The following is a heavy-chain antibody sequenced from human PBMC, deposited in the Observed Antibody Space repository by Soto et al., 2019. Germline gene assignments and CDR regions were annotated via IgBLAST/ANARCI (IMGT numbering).Heavy chain of an antibody. CDR3: AKGFIRDCGGDCTVDT. V-gene: IGHV3-23*01. J-gene: IGHJ5*02. CDR2: ISATGGST. D-gene: IGHD2-21*02. CDR1: GFTFSSHT. Sequence: EVQLLESGGGLVQPGGSLRLSCAASGFTFSSHTMSWVRQAPGKGLEWVSGISATGGSTYYADSVKGRFTFSRDNSKNTLYLQMNSLRAEDTAVYYCAKGFIRDCGGDCTVDTWGQGTLVTVSS.